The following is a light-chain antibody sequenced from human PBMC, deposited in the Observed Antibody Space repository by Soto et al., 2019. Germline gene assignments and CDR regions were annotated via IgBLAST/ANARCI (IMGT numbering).Light chain of an antibody. V-gene: IGLV1-44*01. CDR3: AGRDDSLSGLYV. CDR2: SNY. Sequence: QSVLTQPPSASGTPGQRVTISCSASSGSLSVDWYQHLPGTAPKLRIYSNYQRPSGVPDRFSGSKSGTSASLVISGLQSEDDADYYCAGRDDSLSGLYVFGTGTKVTVL. CDR1: SGSLS. J-gene: IGLJ1*01.